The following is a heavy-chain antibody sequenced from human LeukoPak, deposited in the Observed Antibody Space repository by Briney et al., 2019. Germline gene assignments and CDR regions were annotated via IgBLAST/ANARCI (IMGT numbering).Heavy chain of an antibody. CDR1: GGSFSGYS. Sequence: SETLSLTCAVYGGSFSGYSWSWIRQPPGKGLEWIGEINHSGSTNYNPSLKSRVTISVDTSKKQFSLKLSSVTAADTAVYYCARGRLLMWFNPWGQGTLVTVSS. V-gene: IGHV4-34*01. J-gene: IGHJ5*02. D-gene: IGHD3-16*01. CDR2: INHSGST. CDR3: ARGRLLMWFNP.